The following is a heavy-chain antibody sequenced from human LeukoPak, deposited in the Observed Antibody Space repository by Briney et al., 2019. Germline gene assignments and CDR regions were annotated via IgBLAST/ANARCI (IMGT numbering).Heavy chain of an antibody. CDR3: ARAKGGYYDFWSGYGY. CDR2: INHSGST. CDR1: GGSFSGYY. V-gene: IGHV4-34*01. D-gene: IGHD3-3*01. J-gene: IGHJ4*02. Sequence: PSETLSLTCAVYGGSFSGYYWSWIRQPPGKGLEWIGEINHSGSTNYNPSLKSRVTISVDTSKNQFSLKLSSVTAADTAVYYCARAKGGYYDFWSGYGYWGQGTLVTVSS.